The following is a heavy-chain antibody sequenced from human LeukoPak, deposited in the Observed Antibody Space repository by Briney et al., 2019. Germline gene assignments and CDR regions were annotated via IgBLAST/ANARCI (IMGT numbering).Heavy chain of an antibody. CDR1: GFTFSSYA. Sequence: GGSLRLSCAASGFTFSSYAMSWVRQAPGKGLKWVSAISGSGGSTYYADSVKGRFTISRDNSKNTLYLQMNSLRAEDTAVYYCAKGTTYYYDSSGYYLSAFDIWGQGTMVTVSS. J-gene: IGHJ3*02. V-gene: IGHV3-23*01. CDR3: AKGTTYYYDSSGYYLSAFDI. D-gene: IGHD3-22*01. CDR2: ISGSGGST.